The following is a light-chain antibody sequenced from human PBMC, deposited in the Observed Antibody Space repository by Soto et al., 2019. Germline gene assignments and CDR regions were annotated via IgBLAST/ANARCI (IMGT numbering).Light chain of an antibody. Sequence: QSALIQPPSVSGSPGQSVTISCTGTSSDVGSYDYVSWYQQHPGTVPKPMIYNVNTRPSGVPDRFSGSKSGNTASMTISGLQAEDEADYYCATWDDSLNGDVFGTGTKVTVL. CDR1: SSDVGSYDY. CDR2: NVN. CDR3: ATWDDSLNGDV. J-gene: IGLJ1*01. V-gene: IGLV2-11*01.